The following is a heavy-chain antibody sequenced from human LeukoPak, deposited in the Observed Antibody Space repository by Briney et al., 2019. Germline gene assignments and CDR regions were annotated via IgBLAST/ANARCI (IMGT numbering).Heavy chain of an antibody. V-gene: IGHV3-74*01. Sequence: GGSLRLSCAASGFDFSSNWMHWVRHAPGQGLVWVSRIKGDGISTNYADSVKGRFTISRDIAKNTLYLQMNSLRAEDTGVYYCTKDHYWSIDYWGRGTLVTVSS. D-gene: IGHD3-3*01. J-gene: IGHJ4*02. CDR1: GFDFSSNW. CDR2: IKGDGIST. CDR3: TKDHYWSIDY.